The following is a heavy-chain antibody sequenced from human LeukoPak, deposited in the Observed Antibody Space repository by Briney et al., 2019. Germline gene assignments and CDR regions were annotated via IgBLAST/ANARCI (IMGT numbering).Heavy chain of an antibody. J-gene: IGHJ6*03. V-gene: IGHV4-61*01. D-gene: IGHD6-19*01. CDR2: INHGGST. Sequence: SQTLSLTCTVSGGSISSGSYYWSWIRQPPGKGLEWIGEINHGGSTNYNPSLKSRVTISVDTSKNQFSLKLSSVTAADTAVYYCARVNSGWYSYYYYMDVWGKGTTVTVSS. CDR3: ARVNSGWYSYYYYMDV. CDR1: GGSISSGSYY.